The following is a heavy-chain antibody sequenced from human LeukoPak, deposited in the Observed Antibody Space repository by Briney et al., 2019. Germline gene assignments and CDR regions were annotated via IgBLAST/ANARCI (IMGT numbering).Heavy chain of an antibody. Sequence: SVKVSCKASGYSFTGYYMHWVRQAPGQGLEWMGWINPNSGGTNYAQKFQGRVTMTRDTSISTAYMELSRLRSDDTGVYYCARDLVQSSGSNWFDPWGQGTLATVSS. CDR3: ARDLVQSSGSNWFDP. CDR1: GYSFTGYY. D-gene: IGHD3-22*01. CDR2: INPNSGGT. J-gene: IGHJ5*02. V-gene: IGHV1-2*02.